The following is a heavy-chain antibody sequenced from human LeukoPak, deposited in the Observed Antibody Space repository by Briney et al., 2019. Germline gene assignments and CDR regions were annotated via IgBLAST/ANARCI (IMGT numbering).Heavy chain of an antibody. J-gene: IGHJ5*02. D-gene: IGHD3-10*01. Sequence: PGGSLRLSCAASGFTFRSFWMHWVRQGPGKGLVWVSRINGVGNSTSYADSVKGRFTISRDNAKNTLYLQMNSLRAEDTAVYYCARRPGDWFDPWGQGTLVTVSS. CDR2: INGVGNST. CDR3: ARRPGDWFDP. CDR1: GFTFRSFW. V-gene: IGHV3-74*01.